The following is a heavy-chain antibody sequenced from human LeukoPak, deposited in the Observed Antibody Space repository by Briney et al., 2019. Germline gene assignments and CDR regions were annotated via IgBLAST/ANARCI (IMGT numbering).Heavy chain of an antibody. Sequence: SETLSLTCAVYGGSFSGYYWSWIRQPPRKGLEWIGGIYHNGNTYYNPSLKSRVTISVDTSKNEFSLKLSSVTAADTAVYYCARAYHSSWYLNWFDPWGQGTLVTVSS. D-gene: IGHD6-13*01. CDR1: GGSFSGYY. J-gene: IGHJ5*02. CDR2: IYHNGNT. CDR3: ARAYHSSWYLNWFDP. V-gene: IGHV4-34*01.